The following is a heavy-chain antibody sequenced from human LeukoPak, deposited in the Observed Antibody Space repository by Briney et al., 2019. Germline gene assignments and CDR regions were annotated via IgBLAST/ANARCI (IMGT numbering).Heavy chain of an antibody. V-gene: IGHV3-23*01. Sequence: GASLRLSCAASGLTFSNYAMSWVRQAPGKGLEWVSAILGSGGSTYYADSVKGRFTVSRDNSKSTLYLQMNSLRAEDTALYYSAKWGDYDVLTGYYVPDYWGQGTLVTVSS. CDR1: GLTFSNYA. CDR3: AKWGDYDVLTGYYVPDY. CDR2: ILGSGGST. J-gene: IGHJ4*02. D-gene: IGHD3-9*01.